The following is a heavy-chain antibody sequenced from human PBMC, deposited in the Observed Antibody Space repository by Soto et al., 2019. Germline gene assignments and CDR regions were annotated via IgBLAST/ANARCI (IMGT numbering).Heavy chain of an antibody. D-gene: IGHD2-21*01. J-gene: IGHJ4*02. CDR3: AREASPDRGDY. Sequence: ASVKVSCKASGYTFISHGISWVRQAPGQGLEWVGWIKPYTGATKFAQKLQGRVTMTTDTSTSTAYMELWSLRSDDTAVYYCAREASPDRGDYWGQGTLVTVSS. CDR1: GYTFISHG. V-gene: IGHV1-18*01. CDR2: IKPYTGAT.